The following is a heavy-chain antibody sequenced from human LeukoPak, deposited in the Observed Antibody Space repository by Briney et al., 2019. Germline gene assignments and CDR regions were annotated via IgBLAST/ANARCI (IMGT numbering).Heavy chain of an antibody. Sequence: PGGSLRLSCAASGFTFSSYSMNWVRQAPGKGLEWVAVISYDGSNKFYADSVKGRFTLSRDNSKNTLYLQMNSLRAEDTAVYYCARGLAAAGWFDPWGQGTLVTVSS. CDR1: GFTFSSYS. CDR3: ARGLAAAGWFDP. J-gene: IGHJ5*02. D-gene: IGHD6-13*01. V-gene: IGHV3-30*03. CDR2: ISYDGSNK.